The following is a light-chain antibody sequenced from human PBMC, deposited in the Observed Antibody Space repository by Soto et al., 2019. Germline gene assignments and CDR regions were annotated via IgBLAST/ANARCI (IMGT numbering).Light chain of an antibody. V-gene: IGLV2-14*01. Sequence: QSVLTQPASVSGSPGQSITISCTGTSSDIGLYNYVSWYQQHPGKAPKLIIFEVSNRPSGVSNRFSGSKSGNTASLTISGLQAEDEADYYCCSYASTSPYVFGTGTKVTVL. CDR1: SSDIGLYNY. CDR2: EVS. J-gene: IGLJ1*01. CDR3: CSYASTSPYV.